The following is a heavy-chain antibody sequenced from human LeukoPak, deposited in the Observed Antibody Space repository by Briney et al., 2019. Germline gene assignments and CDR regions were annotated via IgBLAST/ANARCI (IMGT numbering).Heavy chain of an antibody. CDR2: IYYSGST. Sequence: SETLSLTCTVSGGSISSSSYYWGCIRQPPGKGLEWIGSIYYSGSTYYNPSLKSRVTISVDTSKNQFSLKLSSVTAADTAVYYCARDTYYYGSGSLYVDYWGQGTLVTVSS. J-gene: IGHJ4*02. D-gene: IGHD3-10*01. V-gene: IGHV4-39*07. CDR1: GGSISSSSYY. CDR3: ARDTYYYGSGSLYVDY.